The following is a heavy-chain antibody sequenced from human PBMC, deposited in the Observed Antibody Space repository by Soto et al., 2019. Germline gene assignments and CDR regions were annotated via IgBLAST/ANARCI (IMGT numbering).Heavy chain of an antibody. CDR2: IWFDGSLK. V-gene: IGHV3-33*01. CDR1: GFILKNYG. J-gene: IGHJ6*02. CDR3: ARADSVNSKHYYYGMDV. Sequence: QVQLVESGGGVVQPGRSLRLSCVASGFILKNYGIHWVRQAPGKGLEWVAIIWFDGSLKYYADSVKGRFTISRDNSKNTLHLQMNSLRAEDTAVYHCARADSVNSKHYYYGMDVWGQGTTVTVSS. D-gene: IGHD2-15*01.